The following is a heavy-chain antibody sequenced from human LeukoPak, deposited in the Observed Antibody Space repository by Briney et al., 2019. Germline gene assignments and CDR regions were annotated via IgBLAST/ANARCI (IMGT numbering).Heavy chain of an antibody. Sequence: QPGGSLRLSCAASGFSFSSYAMSWVRQAPGKGLEWVSAIRGSGDNTYYVDSVKGRFTISRDNSKNTLYLQVSSLRVEDTAVYYCAKGQYGGDWTVGAFDIWGQGTMVTVSS. D-gene: IGHD2-21*02. J-gene: IGHJ3*02. CDR3: AKGQYGGDWTVGAFDI. CDR2: IRGSGDNT. CDR1: GFSFSSYA. V-gene: IGHV3-23*01.